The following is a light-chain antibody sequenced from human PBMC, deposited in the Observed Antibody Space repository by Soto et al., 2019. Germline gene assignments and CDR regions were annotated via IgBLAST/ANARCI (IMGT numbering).Light chain of an antibody. CDR2: DAF. Sequence: DIQMTQSPSTLSASAGDRVTITCRASQSITIWLAWYQQKPGKAPKLLIYDAFTLESGVPSRFSGSGSGTEFTLTIFSLQPDDFATYYCQQFHSFPITFGQGTRLEIK. J-gene: IGKJ5*01. CDR3: QQFHSFPIT. CDR1: QSITIW. V-gene: IGKV1-5*01.